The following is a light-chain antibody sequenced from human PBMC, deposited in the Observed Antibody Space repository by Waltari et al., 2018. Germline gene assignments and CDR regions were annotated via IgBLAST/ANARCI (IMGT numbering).Light chain of an antibody. CDR1: SLRSYY. Sequence: SSELTQDPAVSVALGQTVTITCQGDSLRSYYATWYQQKPGQAPVLVVYGRNSRPSGIPDRFSGSRSANTASLTITGAQAEDEADYYCNSRERGTNHVLFGGGTKLTVL. CDR2: GRN. J-gene: IGLJ2*01. V-gene: IGLV3-19*01. CDR3: NSRERGTNHVL.